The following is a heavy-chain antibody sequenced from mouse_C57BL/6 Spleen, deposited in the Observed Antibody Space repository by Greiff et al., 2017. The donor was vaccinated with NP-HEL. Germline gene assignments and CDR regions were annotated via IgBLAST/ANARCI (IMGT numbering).Heavy chain of an antibody. D-gene: IGHD2-4*01. J-gene: IGHJ4*01. CDR2: FYPGSGSI. Sequence: QVQLKQSGAELVKPGASVKLSCKASGYTFTEYTIHWVKQRSGQGLEWIGWFYPGSGSIKYNEKFKDKATLTADKSSSTVYMELSRLTSEDSAVYCCARHEGGLRRTLYYAMDYWGQGTSVTVSS. CDR3: ARHEGGLRRTLYYAMDY. CDR1: GYTFTEYT. V-gene: IGHV1-62-2*01.